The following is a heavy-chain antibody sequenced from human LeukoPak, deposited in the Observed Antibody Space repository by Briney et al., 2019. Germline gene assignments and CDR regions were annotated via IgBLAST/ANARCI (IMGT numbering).Heavy chain of an antibody. CDR3: ASTGWAGPDCSGGSCFRFYYYYGMDV. CDR2: IKGEGGDT. V-gene: IGHV3-74*01. Sequence: GGSLRLSCAASGFTLSSYWMHWVRQVPGKGLVWVSRIKGEGGDTRYADSVKGRFTISRDNSKNTLYLQMNSLRAEDTAVYYCASTGWAGPDCSGGSCFRFYYYYGMDVWGQGTTVTVSS. CDR1: GFTLSSYW. J-gene: IGHJ6*02. D-gene: IGHD2-15*01.